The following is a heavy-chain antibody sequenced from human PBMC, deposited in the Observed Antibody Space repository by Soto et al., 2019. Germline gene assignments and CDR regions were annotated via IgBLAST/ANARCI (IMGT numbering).Heavy chain of an antibody. CDR2: IYYSGST. CDR1: GGSISSSY. Sequence: SETLSLTCTVSGGSISSSYCYWTRLPPGKGLVWIGYIYYSGSTNYNPSLKSRVTISVDTSKNQFSLKLSSVTAADTAVYYCARGLGDTAMVEAFDIWGQGTMVTVS. J-gene: IGHJ3*02. V-gene: IGHV4-59*01. D-gene: IGHD5-18*01. CDR3: ARGLGDTAMVEAFDI.